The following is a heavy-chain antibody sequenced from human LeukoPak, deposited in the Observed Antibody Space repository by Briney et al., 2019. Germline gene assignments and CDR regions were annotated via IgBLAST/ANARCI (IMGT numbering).Heavy chain of an antibody. J-gene: IGHJ4*02. CDR1: GGSISSYY. CDR2: IYTSGST. D-gene: IGHD5-24*01. Sequence: PSETLSLTCTVSGGSISSYYWSWIRQPPGKGLEWIGYIYTSGSTNYNPSLKSGVTTSVDTSKNQFSLKLSSVTAADTAGYYCARKDGYNYFDYWGQGTLVTVSS. CDR3: ARKDGYNYFDY. V-gene: IGHV4-4*09.